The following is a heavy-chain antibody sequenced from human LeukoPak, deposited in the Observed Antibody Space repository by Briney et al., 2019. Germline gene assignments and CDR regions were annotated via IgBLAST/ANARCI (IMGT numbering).Heavy chain of an antibody. CDR2: IIPIFGTA. CDR1: GGTFSSYA. J-gene: IGHJ4*02. CDR3: ARGSIAARLRLDY. D-gene: IGHD6-6*01. V-gene: IGHV1-69*01. Sequence: AASVKVSCKASGGTFSSYAISWVRQAPGQGLEWMGGIIPIFGTANYAQKFQGRVTITADESTSTAYMELSSLTSEDAAVYYCARGSIAARLRLDYWGQGTLVTVSS.